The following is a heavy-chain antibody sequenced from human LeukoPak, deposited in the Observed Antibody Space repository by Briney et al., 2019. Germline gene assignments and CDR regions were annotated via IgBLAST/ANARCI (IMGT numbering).Heavy chain of an antibody. CDR1: GFTFSSYG. Sequence: GGSLRLSCAASGFTFSSYGMHWVRQAPGKGLQWVAVVSNDGKSIHYADSVKGRFTISRDNSKNTLYLQMNSLRPEDTAVYYCAGYDSSGYYKLDSWGQGTLVTVSS. CDR2: VSNDGKSI. D-gene: IGHD3-22*01. V-gene: IGHV3-30*03. J-gene: IGHJ4*02. CDR3: AGYDSSGYYKLDS.